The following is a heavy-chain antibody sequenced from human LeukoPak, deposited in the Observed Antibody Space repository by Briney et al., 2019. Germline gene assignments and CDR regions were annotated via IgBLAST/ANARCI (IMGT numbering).Heavy chain of an antibody. V-gene: IGHV4-39*07. CDR3: ARDSDGYCSGGSCFYFDY. J-gene: IGHJ4*02. CDR2: IYTSGST. D-gene: IGHD2-15*01. CDR1: GGSISSSSYY. Sequence: PSETLSLTCTVSGGSISSSSYYLGWIRQPPGKGLEWIVRIYTSGSTNYNPSLKSRVTMSVDTSKNQFSLKLSSVTAADTAVYYCARDSDGYCSGGSCFYFDYWGQGTLVTVSS.